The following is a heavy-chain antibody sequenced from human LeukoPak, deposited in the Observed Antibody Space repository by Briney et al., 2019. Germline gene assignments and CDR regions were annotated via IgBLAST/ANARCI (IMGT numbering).Heavy chain of an antibody. J-gene: IGHJ6*02. CDR3: AREGALNHPLYYYYGIDV. CDR1: GASISSHY. D-gene: IGHD1-14*01. V-gene: IGHV4-4*07. CDR2: IYTSGSP. Sequence: SETLSLTCTVSGASISSHYWSWIPQPDRKGLEWIGRIYTSGSPDYNPSLKTRVTMSSDTSNNQFSLELSSVTAADTAVYYCAREGALNHPLYYYYGIDVWGQGTTVTVSS.